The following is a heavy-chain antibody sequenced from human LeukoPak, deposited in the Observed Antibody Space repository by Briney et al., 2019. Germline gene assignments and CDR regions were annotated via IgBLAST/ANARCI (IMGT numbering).Heavy chain of an antibody. CDR2: MNPNSGNT. D-gene: IGHD6-19*01. CDR3: ARDPQAGHSSGWYGGPVSYFDY. V-gene: IGHV1-8*01. J-gene: IGHJ4*02. CDR1: GYTFTSYD. Sequence: EASVKVSCKASGYTFTSYDINWVRQATGQGLEWMGWMNPNSGNTGYAQKFQGRVTMTRNTSISTAYMELSRLRSDDTAVYYCARDPQAGHSSGWYGGPVSYFDYRGQGTLVTVSS.